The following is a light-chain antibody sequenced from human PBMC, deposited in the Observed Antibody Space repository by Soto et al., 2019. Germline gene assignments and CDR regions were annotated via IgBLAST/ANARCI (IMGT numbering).Light chain of an antibody. Sequence: EIVLTQSPGTLSLSPGGRATLSCRASQSVSSSYLGWYQQKPGQAPRLLIYGASSRATGIPDRFSGRGSGTDFTLTISRLEPEDFAVYYCQQYGSSPWTFGQGTKVEVK. V-gene: IGKV3-20*01. CDR1: QSVSSSY. J-gene: IGKJ1*01. CDR3: QQYGSSPWT. CDR2: GAS.